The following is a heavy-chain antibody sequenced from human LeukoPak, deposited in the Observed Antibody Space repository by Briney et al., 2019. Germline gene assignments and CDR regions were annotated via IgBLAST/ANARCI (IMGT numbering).Heavy chain of an antibody. D-gene: IGHD3-3*01. CDR1: GYTFTGYY. J-gene: IGHJ4*02. CDR2: INPNSGDT. Sequence: ASVKVSCKASGYTFTGYYMHWVRQALGQGLEWMGWINPNSGDTKYAQNFQGRVAMTRDTSISTAYMELNSLRADDTAAYYCATLWSLDHWGQGTLVTVSS. CDR3: ATLWSLDH. V-gene: IGHV1-2*02.